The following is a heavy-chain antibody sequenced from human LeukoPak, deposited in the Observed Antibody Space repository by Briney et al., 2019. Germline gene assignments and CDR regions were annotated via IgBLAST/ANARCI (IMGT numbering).Heavy chain of an antibody. Sequence: GGSLRLPCAASGFTFSSYSMNWVRQAPGKGLEWVSYISSSSTIYYADSVKGRFTISRDNAKNSLYLQMNSLRAEDTAVYYCAREGVATIIDYWGQGTLVTVSS. J-gene: IGHJ4*02. CDR3: AREGVATIIDY. V-gene: IGHV3-48*01. CDR1: GFTFSSYS. CDR2: ISSSSTI. D-gene: IGHD5-12*01.